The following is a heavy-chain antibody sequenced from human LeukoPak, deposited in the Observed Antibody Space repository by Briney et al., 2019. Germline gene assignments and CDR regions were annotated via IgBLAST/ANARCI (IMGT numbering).Heavy chain of an antibody. V-gene: IGHV4-4*07. Sequence: SETLSLTCTVSGGSISSYYWSWIRQAAGKGLEWIGRIYTSGSTNYNPSLKSRVTMSVDTSKNQFSLKLSSVTAADTAVYYCARVGAPTPYYYYMDVWGKGTTVTVSS. J-gene: IGHJ6*03. CDR1: GGSISSYY. CDR2: IYTSGST. CDR3: ARVGAPTPYYYYMDV.